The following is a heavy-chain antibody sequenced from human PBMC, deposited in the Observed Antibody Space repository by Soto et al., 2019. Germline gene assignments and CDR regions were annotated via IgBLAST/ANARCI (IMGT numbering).Heavy chain of an antibody. Sequence: GGSLRLSCAASGFNVSSNYMSWVRQAPGKRLEWLSVIYSGGSTYYAESVKGRFTISRDNSKNTLNLQMNALRVEDTAVYYCARGPHVGISTSWGQGTLVTVSS. CDR2: IYSGGST. V-gene: IGHV3-53*01. J-gene: IGHJ4*02. CDR3: ARGPHVGISTS. CDR1: GFNVSSNY. D-gene: IGHD2-2*01.